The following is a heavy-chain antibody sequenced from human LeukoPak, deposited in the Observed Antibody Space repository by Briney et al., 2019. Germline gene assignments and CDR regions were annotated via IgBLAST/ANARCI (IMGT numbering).Heavy chain of an antibody. V-gene: IGHV4-39*01. CDR1: GGSISSSSYY. J-gene: IGHJ4*02. Sequence: SETLSLTCTVSGGSISSSSYYWGWIRHPPGKGLEWIGSIYYSGSTYYNPSLKSRVTISVDTSKNQFSLKLSSVTAADTAVYYCARRGRYCSSTSCYLTFDYWGQGTLVTVSS. D-gene: IGHD2-2*01. CDR2: IYYSGST. CDR3: ARRGRYCSSTSCYLTFDY.